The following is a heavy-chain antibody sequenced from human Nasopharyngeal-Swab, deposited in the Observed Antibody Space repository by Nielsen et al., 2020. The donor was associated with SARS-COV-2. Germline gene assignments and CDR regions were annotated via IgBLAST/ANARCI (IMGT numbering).Heavy chain of an antibody. Sequence: SETLSLTCTVSGGSISSYYWSWIRQPPGKGLEWIGYIYYSGSTNYNPSLKSRVTISVDTSKNQFSLKLSSVTAADTAVYYCARSSRVDFWGQGTVVTVSS. CDR2: IYYSGST. CDR3: ARSSRVDF. CDR1: GGSISSYY. J-gene: IGHJ3*01. V-gene: IGHV4-59*01.